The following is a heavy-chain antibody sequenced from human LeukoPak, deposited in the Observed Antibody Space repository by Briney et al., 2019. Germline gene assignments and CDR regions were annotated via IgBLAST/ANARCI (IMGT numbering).Heavy chain of an antibody. CDR3: ARLEYYDSDNWFDP. CDR2: IYYSGST. CDR1: GGSISSSSYY. Sequence: SETLSLTCTVSGGSISSSSYYWGWIRQPPGKGLEWIGSIYYSGSTYYNTSLKSRVTISVDTSKNQFSLKLSSVTAADTAVYYCARLEYYDSDNWFDPWGQGTLVTVSS. J-gene: IGHJ5*02. V-gene: IGHV4-39*01. D-gene: IGHD3-22*01.